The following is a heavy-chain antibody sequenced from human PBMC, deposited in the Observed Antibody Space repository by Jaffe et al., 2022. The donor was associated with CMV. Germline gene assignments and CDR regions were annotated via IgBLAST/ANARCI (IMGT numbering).Heavy chain of an antibody. Sequence: QVQLQQWGAGLLKPSETLSLTCAVYGGSFSGYYWSWIRQPPGKGLEWIGEINHSGSTNYNPSLKSRVTISVDTSKNQFSLKLSSVTAADTAVYYCARGLTSFYYYDSSGYWRDSLRWFDPWGQGTLVTVSS. V-gene: IGHV4-34*01. J-gene: IGHJ5*02. CDR1: GGSFSGYY. CDR2: INHSGST. CDR3: ARGLTSFYYYDSSGYWRDSLRWFDP. D-gene: IGHD3-22*01.